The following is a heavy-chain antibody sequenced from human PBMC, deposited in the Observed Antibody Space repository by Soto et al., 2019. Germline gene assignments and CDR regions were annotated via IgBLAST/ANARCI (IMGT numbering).Heavy chain of an antibody. CDR3: ARDSNWNDSPHAFDI. Sequence: AGSLRLSCAASGFTFSSYGMHWVRQAPGKGLEWVAVIWYDGSNKYYADSVKGRFTISRDNSKNTLYLQMNSLRAEDTAVYYCARDSNWNDSPHAFDIWGQGTMVTVSS. CDR1: GFTFSSYG. D-gene: IGHD1-20*01. J-gene: IGHJ3*02. V-gene: IGHV3-33*01. CDR2: IWYDGSNK.